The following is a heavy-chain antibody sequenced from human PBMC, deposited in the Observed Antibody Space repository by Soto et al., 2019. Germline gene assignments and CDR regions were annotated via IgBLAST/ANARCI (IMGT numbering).Heavy chain of an antibody. J-gene: IGHJ4*02. CDR1: GFTFDDYA. CDR2: ISWNSGSI. CDR3: AKDIAAEAVAGTDY. V-gene: IGHV3-9*01. Sequence: EVQLVESGGGLVQPGRSLRLSCAASGFTFDDYAMHWVRQAPGKGLEWVSGISWNSGSIGYADSVKGRFTISRDNAKNSLYLQMNSLRAEDTALYYCAKDIAAEAVAGTDYWGQGTLVTVSS. D-gene: IGHD6-19*01.